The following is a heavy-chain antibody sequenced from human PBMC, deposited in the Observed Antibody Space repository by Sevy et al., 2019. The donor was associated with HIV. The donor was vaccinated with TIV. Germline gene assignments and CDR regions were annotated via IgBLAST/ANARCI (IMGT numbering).Heavy chain of an antibody. CDR2: ISTSSRYI. Sequence: GGSLRLSCAASGFTFNNYNFNWVRQAPGKGLECVSSISTSSRYIYYAYSLKGRFTIPRDNAKNSLYLQMNSLRAEDTAVYYCARDGGATDYGMDLWGQGTTVTVSS. D-gene: IGHD1-26*01. CDR1: GFTFNNYN. V-gene: IGHV3-21*01. CDR3: ARDGGATDYGMDL. J-gene: IGHJ6*02.